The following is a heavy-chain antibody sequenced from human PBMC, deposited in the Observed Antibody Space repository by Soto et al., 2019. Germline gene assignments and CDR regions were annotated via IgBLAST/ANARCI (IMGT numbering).Heavy chain of an antibody. V-gene: IGHV4-59*01. CDR1: GGSISSYY. CDR3: ARAWTPFKRYYHYYMDV. CDR2: IYYSGST. Sequence: SETLSHTCTVSGGSISSYYWSWIPQPPGKGLEWIGYIYYSGSTHYNPSLKSRGTRSVDTSKNQFSLKLSSVTAADTAVYYCARAWTPFKRYYHYYMDVRGKGTTVTVSS. J-gene: IGHJ6*03.